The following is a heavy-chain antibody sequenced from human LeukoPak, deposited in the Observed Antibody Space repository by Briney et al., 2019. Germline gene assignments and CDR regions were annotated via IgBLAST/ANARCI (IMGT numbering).Heavy chain of an antibody. Sequence: GGSLRLSCAASGFTFGSYWMNWVRRAPGKGLVWVSRINTDGRNTYYADSVKGRFTISRDNARNTLYLQLNRLRAEDTAVYSSTKHACTAPAERLYFCGQGTLFTASS. CDR2: INTDGRNT. CDR1: GFTFGSYW. J-gene: IGHJ4*02. CDR3: TKHACTAPAERLYF. D-gene: IGHD2-2*01. V-gene: IGHV3-74*01.